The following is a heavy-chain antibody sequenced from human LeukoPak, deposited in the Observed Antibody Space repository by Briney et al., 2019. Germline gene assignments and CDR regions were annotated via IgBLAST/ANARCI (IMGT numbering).Heavy chain of an antibody. CDR1: GGSFRGYY. V-gene: IGHV4-34*01. J-gene: IGHJ4*02. CDR3: ARGDTRSGYTY. D-gene: IGHD3-3*01. CDR2: INHSGST. Sequence: SETLSLTCAVYGGSFRGYYWSWIRQPPGKGLEGIGEINHSGSTNYNPSLKSRVTISVDTSKNQFSLKVSSVTAADTAVYYCARGDTRSGYTYWGQGTLVTVSS.